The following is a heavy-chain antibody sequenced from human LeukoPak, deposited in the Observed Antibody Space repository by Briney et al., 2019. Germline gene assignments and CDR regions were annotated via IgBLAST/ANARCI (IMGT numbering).Heavy chain of an antibody. D-gene: IGHD5-18*01. CDR3: AKESRVGHTAMVFFDY. V-gene: IGHV1-69*06. CDR1: GGTFSSYA. J-gene: IGHJ4*02. Sequence: PGASVKVSCKASGGTFSSYAISWVRQAPGQGLEWMGGIIPIFGTANYAQRFQGRVTITADKSTSTAYMELSSLRSEDTAVYYCAKESRVGHTAMVFFDYWGQGTLVTVSS. CDR2: IIPIFGTA.